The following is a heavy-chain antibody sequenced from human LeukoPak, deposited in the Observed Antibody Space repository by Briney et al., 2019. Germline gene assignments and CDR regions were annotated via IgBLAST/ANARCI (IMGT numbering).Heavy chain of an antibody. CDR2: INPTGGST. CDR3: ARVILMVRGVRSGMDV. Sequence: ASVKVSCKASGYTFTSYYIHWVRQAPGHGLEWMGIINPTGGSTRYAQKFQGRVTMTRDTSTSTVYMELSSLRSEDTAVYYCARVILMVRGVRSGMDVWGQGTTVTVSS. D-gene: IGHD3-10*01. V-gene: IGHV1-46*01. J-gene: IGHJ6*02. CDR1: GYTFTSYY.